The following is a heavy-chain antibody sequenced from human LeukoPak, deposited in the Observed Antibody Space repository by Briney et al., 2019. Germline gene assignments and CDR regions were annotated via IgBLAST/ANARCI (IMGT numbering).Heavy chain of an antibody. CDR2: IYYSGST. J-gene: IGHJ4*02. V-gene: IGHV4-31*03. D-gene: IGHD6-19*01. CDR3: ARGGYSSGWYQSLRYFDY. Sequence: PSQTLSLTCTVSGGSISSGGYYWSWIRQHPGKGLEWIGYIYYSGSTYYNPSLKSRVTISVDTSKNQFSLKLSSVTAADTAVYYCARGGYSSGWYQSLRYFDYWGQGTLVTVSS. CDR1: GGSISSGGYY.